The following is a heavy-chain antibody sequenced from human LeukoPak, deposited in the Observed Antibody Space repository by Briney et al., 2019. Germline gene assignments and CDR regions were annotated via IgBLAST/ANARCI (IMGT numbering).Heavy chain of an antibody. V-gene: IGHV3-30-3*01. J-gene: IGHJ4*02. CDR2: MSDDGIHT. CDR1: GFTLTTYA. D-gene: IGHD3-10*01. CDR3: ARDNTMVRGAIIPYYFDY. Sequence: GRSLRLSCAASGFTLTTYALHWVRQAPGKGLEWVAIMSDDGIHTYYTDSVKGRFSISRDNSNNTLSLQMNSLRPDDTAVYYCARDNTMVRGAIIPYYFDYWGQGILVTVSS.